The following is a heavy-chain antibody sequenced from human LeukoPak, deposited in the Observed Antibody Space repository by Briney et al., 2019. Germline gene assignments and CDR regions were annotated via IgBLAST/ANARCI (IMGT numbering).Heavy chain of an antibody. CDR2: INHSGST. Sequence: SETLSLTCAVYGGSFGVYSWGWNGKPPGRGLEWSGEINHSGSTNYNPSLKSRVTISVDKSKNQFSLKLRFVTAADTAVYYCARRTTVTIPFGYWGQGTLVTVSS. D-gene: IGHD4-11*01. CDR3: ARRTTVTIPFGY. CDR1: GGSFGVYS. V-gene: IGHV4-34*01. J-gene: IGHJ4*02.